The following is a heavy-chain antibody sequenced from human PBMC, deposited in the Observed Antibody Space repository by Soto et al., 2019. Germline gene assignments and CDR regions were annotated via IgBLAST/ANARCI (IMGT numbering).Heavy chain of an antibody. CDR2: MNPNSGNT. Sequence: GASVKVSCKASGYTFTTYAMHWVRQATGQGLEWMGWMNPNSGNTGYAQKFQGRVTMTRNTSISTAYMELSSLRSEDTAVYYCARFNPLYDFWSGYYTAFDYYYYGMDVWGQGTTVTVSS. CDR3: ARFNPLYDFWSGYYTAFDYYYYGMDV. D-gene: IGHD3-3*01. CDR1: GYTFTTYA. J-gene: IGHJ6*02. V-gene: IGHV1-8*02.